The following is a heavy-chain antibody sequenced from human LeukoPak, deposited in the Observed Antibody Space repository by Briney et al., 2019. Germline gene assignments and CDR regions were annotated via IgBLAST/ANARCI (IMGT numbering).Heavy chain of an antibody. V-gene: IGHV1-69*01. CDR1: GGTFSSYA. Sequence: SVKVSCKASGGTFSSYAISWVRQAPGQGLEWMGGIIPIFGTANYAQKFQGRVTITADESTSTAYMELSSLRSEDTAVYYCARYSSSWYPFDYWGQGTLVTVSS. CDR3: ARYSSSWYPFDY. D-gene: IGHD6-13*01. CDR2: IIPIFGTA. J-gene: IGHJ4*02.